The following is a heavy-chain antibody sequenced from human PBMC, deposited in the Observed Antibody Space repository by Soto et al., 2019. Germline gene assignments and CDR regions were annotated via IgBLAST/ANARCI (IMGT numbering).Heavy chain of an antibody. CDR1: GDAFTFYI. Sequence: VQLVQSGAEVKKPGASVKISFKASGDAFTFYIIHWLRQAPGQGLEWMGWIDVDNDKPEYSQKFQARVTITRDPSASPVSMELRSLRSEATAVYYCARARFRPYIYGLADYWGKGTLVTVSS. V-gene: IGHV1-3*01. CDR2: IDVDNDKP. D-gene: IGHD4-17*01. CDR3: ARARFRPYIYGLADY. J-gene: IGHJ4*02.